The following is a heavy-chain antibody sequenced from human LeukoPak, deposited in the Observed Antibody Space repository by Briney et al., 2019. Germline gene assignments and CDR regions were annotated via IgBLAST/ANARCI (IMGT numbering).Heavy chain of an antibody. D-gene: IGHD3-3*01. J-gene: IGHJ6*02. CDR2: IKQDGSEI. Sequence: GGSVRLFCGACGFTFSSYLMRWLRQAPGEGLVGVANIKQDGSEIYYVDSEKGRFTISRDNAKISLDLQMNSLSADDTAVYYCARVASYYDFRTGYFDYYGMHVWGQGTTVTVCS. CDR3: ARVASYYDFRTGYFDYYGMHV. V-gene: IGHV3-7*01. CDR1: GFTFSSYL.